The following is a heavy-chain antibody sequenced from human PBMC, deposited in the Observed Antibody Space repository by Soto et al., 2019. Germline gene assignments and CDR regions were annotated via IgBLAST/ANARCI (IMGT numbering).Heavy chain of an antibody. D-gene: IGHD6-13*01. J-gene: IGHJ5*02. Sequence: ASVKVSCKASAYNFISYDINWVRQATGQGLEWMEWMNPNSGNTGYAQKLQGRVTITRNTSISTAYMELGSLRSDDAAAYYCARGVGSWLFWFDPWGQGTLVTVSS. CDR2: MNPNSGNT. V-gene: IGHV1-8*01. CDR1: AYNFISYD. CDR3: ARGVGSWLFWFDP.